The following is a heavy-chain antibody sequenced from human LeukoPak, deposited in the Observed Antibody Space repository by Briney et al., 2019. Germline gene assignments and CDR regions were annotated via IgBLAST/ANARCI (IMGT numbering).Heavy chain of an antibody. V-gene: IGHV4-4*09. CDR1: GDSISSSY. D-gene: IGHD6-6*01. CDR2: IYTSGGT. J-gene: IGHJ4*02. Sequence: PSETLSLTCTVSGDSISSSYWSWIRQPPGKGLEWIGYIYTSGGTNYIPSLKGRVTISIDTSKNQFSLKLSSVTAADSAVYYCARLTRLSTSPDRYYLDYWGLGTLVTVSS. CDR3: ARLTRLSTSPDRYYLDY.